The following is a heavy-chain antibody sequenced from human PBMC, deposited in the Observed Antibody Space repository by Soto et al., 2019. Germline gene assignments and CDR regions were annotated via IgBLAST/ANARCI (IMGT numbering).Heavy chain of an antibody. J-gene: IGHJ4*02. CDR2: IIPVLGIA. Sequence: QVQLVQSGAEVKKPGSSVKVSCKASGGTLSSYTISWVRQAPGQGLAWLGRIIPVLGIANYAQKFQDRVTVTADKATNTAYVELSSLRSEDTAVYYCASVYDYYGSGSYDYFDYWGQGTLVTVSS. CDR1: GGTLSSYT. V-gene: IGHV1-69*02. CDR3: ASVYDYYGSGSYDYFDY. D-gene: IGHD3-10*01.